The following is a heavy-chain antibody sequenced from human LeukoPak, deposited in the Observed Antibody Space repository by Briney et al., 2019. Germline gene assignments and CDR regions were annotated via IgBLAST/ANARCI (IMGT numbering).Heavy chain of an antibody. D-gene: IGHD1-26*01. CDR2: ISIGGSTT. J-gene: IGHJ4*02. Sequence: GGSLRLSCTASGFTLRTYAMSWVRQAPGKGLGWVSTISIGGSTTFYADSVTGRFTISRDSFKNTLYLRMNSLKAEDTAIYYCAKGFSGSYSIFDCWGQGTLVTVPT. CDR3: AKGFSGSYSIFDC. CDR1: GFTLRTYA. V-gene: IGHV3-23*01.